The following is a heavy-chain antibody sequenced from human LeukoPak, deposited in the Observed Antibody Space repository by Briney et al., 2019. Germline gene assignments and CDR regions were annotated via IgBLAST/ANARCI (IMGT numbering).Heavy chain of an antibody. CDR2: IYSGGST. Sequence: PGGSQRLSCAASGFTVSSNYMSWVRQAPGKGLEWVSVIYSGGSTYYADSVKGRFTISRDNSKNTLYLQMNSLRAEDTAVYYCARGEYYYDSSGYYQFYYFDYWGQGTLVTVSS. CDR3: ARGEYYYDSSGYYQFYYFDY. CDR1: GFTVSSNY. D-gene: IGHD3-22*01. V-gene: IGHV3-53*01. J-gene: IGHJ4*02.